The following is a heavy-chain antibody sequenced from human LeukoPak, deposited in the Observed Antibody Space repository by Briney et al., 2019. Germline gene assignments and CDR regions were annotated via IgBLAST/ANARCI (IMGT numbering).Heavy chain of an antibody. D-gene: IGHD2-15*01. CDR2: ISYDGSNK. CDR3: AKPHNQPKCGSGGSSYYYYYGMDV. J-gene: IGHJ6*02. Sequence: GRSLRLSCAASGFTFSSYGMHWVRQAPGKGLEWVAVISYDGSNKYYADSVKGRFTISRDNSKNTLYLQMNSLRAEDTAVYYCAKPHNQPKCGSGGSSYYYYYGMDVWGQGTTVTVSS. CDR1: GFTFSSYG. V-gene: IGHV3-30*18.